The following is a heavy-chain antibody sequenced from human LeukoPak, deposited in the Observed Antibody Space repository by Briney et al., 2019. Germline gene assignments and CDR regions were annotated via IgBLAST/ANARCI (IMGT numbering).Heavy chain of an antibody. V-gene: IGHV1-8*01. CDR1: GYTFTSYD. D-gene: IGHD3/OR15-3a*01. CDR2: MNPNSGNT. J-gene: IGHJ5*02. Sequence: ASVKVSCKASGYTFTSYDINWVRQATGQGLEWMGWMNPNSGNTGYAQKFQGRVTMTRNTSISTAYMELSSLRSEDTAVYYCARGPADVDCGWFDPWGQGTLVTVSS. CDR3: ARGPADVDCGWFDP.